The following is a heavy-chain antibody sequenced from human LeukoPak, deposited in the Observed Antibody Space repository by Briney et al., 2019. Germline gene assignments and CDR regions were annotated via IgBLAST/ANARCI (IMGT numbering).Heavy chain of an antibody. J-gene: IGHJ4*02. Sequence: ASVKVSCTASGYPVTNYWVHWVRQAPGQGLQWMGMINPGAGTTTYAQNFQGRVAMTRDTSSTTVYMELSNLRFDDTALYYCARGVYYYHSAGYYDFDYWGQGTLVTVSS. CDR2: INPGAGTT. CDR1: GYPVTNYW. D-gene: IGHD3-22*01. CDR3: ARGVYYYHSAGYYDFDY. V-gene: IGHV1-46*01.